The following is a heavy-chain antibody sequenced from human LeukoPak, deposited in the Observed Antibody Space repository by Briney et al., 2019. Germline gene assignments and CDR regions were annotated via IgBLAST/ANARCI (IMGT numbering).Heavy chain of an antibody. V-gene: IGHV1-69*05. D-gene: IGHD2-8*01. CDR2: IIPIFGTA. CDR3: ARDFEERWVGYCTNGVCYKDYYYYYMDV. CDR1: GGTFSSYA. J-gene: IGHJ6*03. Sequence: SVKVSCKASGGTFSSYAISWVRQAPGQGLEWMGRIIPIFGTANYAQKFQGRVTITTDESTSTAYMELSSLRSEDTAVYYCARDFEERWVGYCTNGVCYKDYYYYYMDVWGKGTTVTVSS.